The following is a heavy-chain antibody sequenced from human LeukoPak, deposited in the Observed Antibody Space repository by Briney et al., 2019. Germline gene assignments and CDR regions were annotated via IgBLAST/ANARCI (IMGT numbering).Heavy chain of an antibody. CDR1: GGSISSSNW. V-gene: IGHV4-4*02. CDR2: IYHSGST. CDR3: ARSYDSSGYYPIGAFDI. J-gene: IGHJ3*02. D-gene: IGHD3-22*01. Sequence: SGTLSLTCAVSGGSISSSNWWSWVRQPPGKGLEWIGEIYHSGSTNYNPSLKSRVTISVAKSKNQFSLKLSSVTAADTAVYYCARSYDSSGYYPIGAFDIWGQGTMVTVSS.